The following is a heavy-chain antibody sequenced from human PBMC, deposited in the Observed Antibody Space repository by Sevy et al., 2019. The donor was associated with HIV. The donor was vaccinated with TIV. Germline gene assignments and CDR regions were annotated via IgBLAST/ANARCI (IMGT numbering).Heavy chain of an antibody. Sequence: GGSLRLSCAASGFTFSTYGMHWVRQAPGKGLKWVAVIWFDGSNTYYADSVKDRFTISRDIAKNTLHLQMNSLRAEDTAVYYCARDLEFYDYGDYGPAFMPDYWGQRTLVTVSS. CDR1: GFTFSTYG. V-gene: IGHV3-33*01. D-gene: IGHD4-17*01. J-gene: IGHJ4*02. CDR2: IWFDGSNT. CDR3: ARDLEFYDYGDYGPAFMPDY.